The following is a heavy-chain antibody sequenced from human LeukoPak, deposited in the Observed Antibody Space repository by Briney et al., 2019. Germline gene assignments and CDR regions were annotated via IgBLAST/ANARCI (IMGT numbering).Heavy chain of an antibody. CDR3: ARDGSKQGLHDAFDI. D-gene: IGHD1-1*01. CDR1: GGSISSSSYY. Sequence: PSETLSLTCTVSGGSISSSSYYWGWIRQPPGKGLEWIGSIYYSGSTYYNPSLKSRVTISVDTSKNQFSLKLSSVTAADTAVYYCARDGSKQGLHDAFDIWGQGTMVTVSS. CDR2: IYYSGST. V-gene: IGHV4-39*07. J-gene: IGHJ3*02.